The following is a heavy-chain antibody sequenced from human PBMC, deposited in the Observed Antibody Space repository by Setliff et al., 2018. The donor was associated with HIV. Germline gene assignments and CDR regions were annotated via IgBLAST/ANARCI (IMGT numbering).Heavy chain of an antibody. CDR3: ATSEWELIDFDY. D-gene: IGHD1-26*01. Sequence: PSETLSLTCTVSGGSTNSGGYYWSWIRQHPGKGLEWIGYIYYSGSTYYNPSLKSRVTISVDTSKNQFSLKLSSVTAADTAVYFCATSEWELIDFDYWGQGTLVTVSS. CDR1: GGSTNSGGYY. CDR2: IYYSGST. V-gene: IGHV4-31*03. J-gene: IGHJ4*02.